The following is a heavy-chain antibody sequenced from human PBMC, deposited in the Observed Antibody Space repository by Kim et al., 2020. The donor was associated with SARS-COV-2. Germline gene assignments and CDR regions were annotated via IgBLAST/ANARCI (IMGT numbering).Heavy chain of an antibody. CDR1: GGSFSGYY. D-gene: IGHD3-10*02. CDR3: ARGHLANYYVAGPRGKGFDY. CDR2: INHSGST. J-gene: IGHJ4*02. Sequence: SETLSLTCAVYGGSFSGYYWSWIRQPPGKGLEWIGEINHSGSTNYNPSFKRRVTISVGTSKNQFSLKLSSVTAADAAVYYCARGHLANYYVAGPRGKGFDYWGQGTLVTVSS. V-gene: IGHV4-34*01.